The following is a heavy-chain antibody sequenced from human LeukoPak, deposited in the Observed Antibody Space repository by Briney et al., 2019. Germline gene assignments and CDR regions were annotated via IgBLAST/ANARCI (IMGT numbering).Heavy chain of an antibody. CDR2: INPSGGST. CDR3: AREGIAAIFDY. D-gene: IGHD6-13*01. V-gene: IGHV1-46*01. J-gene: IGHJ4*02. CDR1: GYTFTSYY. Sequence: ASVKVSCKASGYTFTSYYMHWVRQAPGQGLEWMGIINPSGGSTSYAQKFQGRVTMTRDMSTSTVYMELSSLRSEDTAVYYCAREGIAAIFDYWGQGTLVTVSS.